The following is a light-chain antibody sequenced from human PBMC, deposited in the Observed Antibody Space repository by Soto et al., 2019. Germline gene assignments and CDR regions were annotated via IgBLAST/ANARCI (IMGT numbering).Light chain of an antibody. CDR3: QQYDYWPPWT. V-gene: IGKV3-15*01. Sequence: EIVLTQSPATLSLSPGERATLSCRCSQSVSSYLAWYQQKPGQAPSLLIYGASTRATDTPARFSGSGSGTEFTLTISSLQSEDFAVYYCQQYDYWPPWTFGQGTQGGY. J-gene: IGKJ1*01. CDR2: GAS. CDR1: QSVSSY.